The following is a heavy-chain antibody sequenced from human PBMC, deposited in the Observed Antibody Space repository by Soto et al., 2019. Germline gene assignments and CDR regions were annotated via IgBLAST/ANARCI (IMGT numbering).Heavy chain of an antibody. Sequence: ETLSLTCTVSGISITSSYWNWFRQSPGKGLEWIGQISDRGDINYNPPLESRVAISTDTSKNQVSLKLTAVNAADTAVYFCERGRHWFGHWGQGTLVTVSS. CDR2: ISDRGDI. J-gene: IGHJ5*02. CDR3: ERGRHWFGH. CDR1: GISITSSY. V-gene: IGHV4-59*08.